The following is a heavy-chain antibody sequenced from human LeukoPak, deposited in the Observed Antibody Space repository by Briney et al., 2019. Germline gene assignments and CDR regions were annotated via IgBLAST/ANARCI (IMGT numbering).Heavy chain of an antibody. Sequence: SETLSLTCTVSSGSLSSYYWSWIRQPPGKGLEWIGYIYYSGSTNYNPSLKSRVSMSGGTSKIQFSLKLSSVTAADTAVYYCARGKTRTSIAPLRSRLEYYFDYWGQGSLVTVSS. D-gene: IGHD6-6*01. CDR3: ARGKTRTSIAPLRSRLEYYFDY. CDR1: SGSLSSYY. J-gene: IGHJ4*02. V-gene: IGHV4-59*01. CDR2: IYYSGST.